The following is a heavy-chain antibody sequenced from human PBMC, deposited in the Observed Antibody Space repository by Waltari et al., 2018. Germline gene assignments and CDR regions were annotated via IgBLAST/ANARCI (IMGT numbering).Heavy chain of an antibody. CDR2: TYYMAKWYN. V-gene: IGHV6-1*01. CDR1: GDSVSNSNTA. Sequence: QVQLQQSGPGLVKPSQTLSLTCAISGDSVSNSNTAWNWIRQSPSRGLEWLGSTYYMAKWYNDYAVSMKSLITINPDTSKNQFSLQLNSVTPEDTAVYYCAREYFMAALFDYWGQGTLVTVSS. D-gene: IGHD3-9*01. CDR3: AREYFMAALFDY. J-gene: IGHJ4*02.